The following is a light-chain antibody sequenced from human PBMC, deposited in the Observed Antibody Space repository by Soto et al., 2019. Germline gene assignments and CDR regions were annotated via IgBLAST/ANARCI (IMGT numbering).Light chain of an antibody. Sequence: GERATLSCRASQSFSSNYLAWYQQKPGQAPRILIYGATTRATGIPDRFSGSESGTDFTLTISRLEPEDSAVYYCQQYSSVWTFGQGTKV. CDR3: QQYSSVWT. CDR1: QSFSSNY. J-gene: IGKJ1*01. CDR2: GAT. V-gene: IGKV3-20*01.